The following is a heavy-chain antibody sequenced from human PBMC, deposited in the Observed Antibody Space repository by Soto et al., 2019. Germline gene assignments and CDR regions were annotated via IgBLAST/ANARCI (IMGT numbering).Heavy chain of an antibody. CDR3: AKDRASIAADAHNYYYYYYMDV. CDR1: GFTFSSYA. D-gene: IGHD6-6*01. CDR2: ISGSGGST. J-gene: IGHJ6*03. V-gene: IGHV3-23*01. Sequence: PGGSLRLSCAASGFTFSSYAMSWVRQAPGKGLEWVSAISGSGGSTYYADSVKGRFTISRDNSKNTLYLQMNSLRAEDTAVYYCAKDRASIAADAHNYYYYYYMDVWGKGTTVTVSS.